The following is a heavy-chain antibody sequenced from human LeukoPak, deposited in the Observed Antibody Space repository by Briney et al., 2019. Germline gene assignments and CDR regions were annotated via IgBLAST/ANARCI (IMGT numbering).Heavy chain of an antibody. CDR3: ARDRGSNNYFDQ. J-gene: IGHJ4*02. CDR1: GFTFRDYY. Sequence: GGSLRLSCLASGFTFRDYYMTWIRQAPGKGLEWISFISSRGTTTDYADSVKGRFTISRDNDDNSLFLQMNNLRAEDTALYYCARDRGSNNYFDQWGQGTLVTVSS. D-gene: IGHD2-2*01. CDR2: ISSRGTTT. V-gene: IGHV3-11*01.